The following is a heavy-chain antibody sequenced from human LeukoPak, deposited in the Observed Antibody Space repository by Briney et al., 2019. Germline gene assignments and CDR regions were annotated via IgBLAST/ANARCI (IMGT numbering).Heavy chain of an antibody. CDR1: GGSISGYY. V-gene: IGHV4-59*01. J-gene: IGHJ4*02. Sequence: SETLSLTCTVSGGSISGYYWSWIRQPPGKGLEWIGYIYYSGSTNYNPSLKSRVTISVDTSKNQFSLKLSSVTAADTAVYYCARAVYDSSGYYHNWGQGTLVTVSS. CDR3: ARAVYDSSGYYHN. CDR2: IYYSGST. D-gene: IGHD3-22*01.